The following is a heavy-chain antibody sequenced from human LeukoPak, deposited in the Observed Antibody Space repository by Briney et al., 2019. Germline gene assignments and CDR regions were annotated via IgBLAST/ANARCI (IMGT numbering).Heavy chain of an antibody. CDR3: AKVLESQMTGVDY. CDR2: ISGSGGST. CDR1: GFTFSSYA. Sequence: GGSLRLSCAASGFTFSSYAMSWVRQAPGTGLEWVSAISGSGGSTYYADFVKGRFTISRDNSKNTLYLQMNSLRAEDTAVYYCAKVLESQMTGVDYWGQGTLVTVSS. V-gene: IGHV3-23*01. J-gene: IGHJ4*02. D-gene: IGHD1-26*01.